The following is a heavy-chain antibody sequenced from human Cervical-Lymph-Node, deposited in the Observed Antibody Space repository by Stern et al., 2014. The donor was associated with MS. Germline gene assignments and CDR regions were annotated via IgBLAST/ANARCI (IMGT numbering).Heavy chain of an antibody. D-gene: IGHD1-14*01. CDR3: ARDLTD. Sequence: QVQLQESGPGLVKPSETLSLTCTVSGGSISSYYWSWIRQPPGKGLEWIGYIYYSGSTNYNPSLKSRVTISVDTSKNQFSLKLSSVTAADTAVYYCARDLTDWGQGTLVTVSS. CDR1: GGSISSYY. J-gene: IGHJ4*02. V-gene: IGHV4-59*01. CDR2: IYYSGST.